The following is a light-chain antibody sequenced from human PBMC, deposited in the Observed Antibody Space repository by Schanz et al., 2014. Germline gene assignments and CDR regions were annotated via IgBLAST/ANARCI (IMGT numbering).Light chain of an antibody. Sequence: DIQMTQSPSTLSASVGDRVTLTCRASQSISSWLAWYQQKPGKAPNVMIYDASNLESGVPSRFSGSGSGTEFTLTISSLQPDDFATYYCQHETFGQGTKLEIK. J-gene: IGKJ2*01. CDR3: QHET. CDR1: QSISSW. CDR2: DAS. V-gene: IGKV1-5*01.